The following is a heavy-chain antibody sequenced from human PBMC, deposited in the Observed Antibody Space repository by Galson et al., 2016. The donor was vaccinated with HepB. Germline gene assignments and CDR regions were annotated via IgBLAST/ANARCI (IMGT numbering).Heavy chain of an antibody. Sequence: PGKGLEWVSSISGSGGNTYYADSVKGRFTISRDNSKNTLYLQMNSLRAEDTAVYYCAKVRGYCSSTRCYYYYYYMDVWGKGTTVTVSS. V-gene: IGHV3-23*01. J-gene: IGHJ6*03. CDR3: AKVRGYCSSTRCYYYYYYMDV. CDR2: ISGSGGNT. D-gene: IGHD2-2*01.